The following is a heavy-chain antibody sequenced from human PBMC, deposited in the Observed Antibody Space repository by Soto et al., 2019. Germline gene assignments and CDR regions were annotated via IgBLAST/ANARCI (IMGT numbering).Heavy chain of an antibody. D-gene: IGHD6-25*01. CDR3: ARRRKADWFDP. CDR2: IYYSGST. Sequence: SETLSLTCTVSGGSISSSSYYWGWIRQPPGKGLEWIGSIYYSGSTYYNPSLKSRVTISVDTSKNQFSLKLSSVTAADTAVYYCARRRKADWFDPWGQGTLVTVS. V-gene: IGHV4-39*01. CDR1: GGSISSSSYY. J-gene: IGHJ5*02.